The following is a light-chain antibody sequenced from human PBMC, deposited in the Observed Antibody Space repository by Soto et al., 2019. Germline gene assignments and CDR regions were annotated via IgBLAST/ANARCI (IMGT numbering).Light chain of an antibody. CDR1: SSDVGSYTY. CDR3: SSYTSTSTRV. V-gene: IGLV2-14*01. CDR2: DVS. J-gene: IGLJ3*02. Sequence: QPVLTQPASVSGSPGQSITISCTGTSSDVGSYTYVSWYQQHPGKAPKLLIFDVSNRPSGVSNRFSGSKSGNTASLTISGLQAEDEADYYCSSYTSTSTRVFGGGTKLTVL.